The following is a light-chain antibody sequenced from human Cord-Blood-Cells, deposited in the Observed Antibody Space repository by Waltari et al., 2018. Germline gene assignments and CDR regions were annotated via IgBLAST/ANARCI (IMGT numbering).Light chain of an antibody. Sequence: EIVLTQSPGTLSLSPGERATLSCRASQSVSSSYLAWYQQKPGQAPRLHIYGASSRATGIPDRFSSSGSGTDFTLTISRLEPEDFAVYYCQQYGSSPTFGGGTKVEIK. CDR1: QSVSSSY. J-gene: IGKJ4*01. CDR2: GAS. V-gene: IGKV3-20*01. CDR3: QQYGSSPT.